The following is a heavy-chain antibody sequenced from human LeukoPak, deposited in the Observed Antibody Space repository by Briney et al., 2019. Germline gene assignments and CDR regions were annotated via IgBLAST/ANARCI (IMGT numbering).Heavy chain of an antibody. J-gene: IGHJ4*02. Sequence: GGSLRLSCAASGFTVSGTHMSWVRQAPGKGLEWVAAMYTGGTTYYADSVTGRFTISRDNSKNTLYLHMNSLRAEDTAVYYCAKDEASSGGGLASWGQGTLVSVSS. CDR2: MYTGGTT. V-gene: IGHV3-53*01. D-gene: IGHD3-16*01. CDR3: AKDEASSGGGLAS. CDR1: GFTVSGTH.